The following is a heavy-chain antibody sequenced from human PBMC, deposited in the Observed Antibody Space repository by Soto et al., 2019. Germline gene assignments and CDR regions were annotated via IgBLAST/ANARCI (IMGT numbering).Heavy chain of an antibody. CDR1: GFTFSSYG. D-gene: IGHD5-12*01. CDR2: IWYDGSNK. J-gene: IGHJ4*02. V-gene: IGHV3-33*01. CDR3: ERDAADIVATLIDY. Sequence: QVQLVESGGGVVQPGRSLRLSCAASGFTFSSYGMHWVRQAPGKGPEWVAVIWYDGSNKYYADSVKGRFTISRDNXMNTPVLQIDSLRAEETAVYYCERDAADIVATLIDYWGQGTLVTVSS.